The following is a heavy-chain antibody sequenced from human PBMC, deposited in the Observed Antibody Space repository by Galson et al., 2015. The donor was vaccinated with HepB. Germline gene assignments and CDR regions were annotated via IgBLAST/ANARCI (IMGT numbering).Heavy chain of an antibody. V-gene: IGHV3-30*04. CDR1: GFTFSSYA. CDR2: ISYDGSNK. D-gene: IGHD3-9*01. Sequence: SLRLSCAASGFTFSSYAMHWVRQAPGKGLEWVAVISYDGSNKYYADSVKGRFTISRDNSKNTLYLQMNSLRAEDTAVYYCARAGSKYYDILTGYFAYWGQGTLVTVSS. J-gene: IGHJ4*02. CDR3: ARAGSKYYDILTGYFAY.